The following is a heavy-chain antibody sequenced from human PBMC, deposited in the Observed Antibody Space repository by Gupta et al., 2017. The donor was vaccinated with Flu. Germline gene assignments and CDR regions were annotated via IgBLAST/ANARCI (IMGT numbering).Heavy chain of an antibody. D-gene: IGHD2-2*01. Sequence: QVQLQESGPGLVKPSETLSLTCTVSGGSISSYYWSWIRQPPGKGLEWIGYIYYSGSTNYNPSLKSRVTISVDTSKNQFSLKLSSVTAADTAVYYCAGYIVVVPAAKSAASFDIWGQGTMVTVSS. CDR3: AGYIVVVPAAKSAASFDI. CDR2: IYYSGST. CDR1: GGSISSYY. V-gene: IGHV4-59*01. J-gene: IGHJ3*02.